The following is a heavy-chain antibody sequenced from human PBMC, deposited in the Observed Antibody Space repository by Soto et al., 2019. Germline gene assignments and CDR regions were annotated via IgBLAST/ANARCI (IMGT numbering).Heavy chain of an antibody. D-gene: IGHD6-19*01. CDR2: IDSGDSVT. CDR3: ASGGISSGHHAFDI. CDR1: GSSLTNYW. J-gene: IGHJ3*02. Sequence: PGESLKISCQGSGSSLTNYWIHCVRQMPGKGPEWLGRIDSGDSVTTYSPSFQGHVTMSADKSINTAYLQCSSLKASETAMYYCASGGISSGHHAFDIWGIGTMVTVSS. V-gene: IGHV5-10-1*01.